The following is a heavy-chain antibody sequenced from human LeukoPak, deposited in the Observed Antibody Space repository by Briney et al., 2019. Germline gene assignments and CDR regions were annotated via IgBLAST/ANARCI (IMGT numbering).Heavy chain of an antibody. J-gene: IGHJ4*02. Sequence: GGSLRLSCAASGFTFSDFYMSWIRQAPGKGLEWVSYISSTGSYTDYADSVKGRFTISRDNAKNSLYLQMNSLRAEDTAVYYCARDRLQYSYGYDYWDQGTLVTVSS. CDR2: ISSTGSYT. CDR3: ARDRLQYSYGYDY. D-gene: IGHD5-18*01. CDR1: GFTFSDFY. V-gene: IGHV3-11*05.